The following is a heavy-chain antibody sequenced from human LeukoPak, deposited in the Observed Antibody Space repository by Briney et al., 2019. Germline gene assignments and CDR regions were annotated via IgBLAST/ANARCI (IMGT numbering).Heavy chain of an antibody. J-gene: IGHJ3*02. CDR3: ARDSTLGYIGAFDI. CDR2: IYYSGST. V-gene: IGHV4-59*01. D-gene: IGHD1-26*01. Sequence: SETLSLTCTVSGGSISSYYWSSIRQPPGQGLEWIGYIYYSGSTNYNPSLKSRVTISVDTSKNQFSLKLSSVTAADTAVYYCARDSTLGYIGAFDIWGQGTMVTVSS. CDR1: GGSISSYY.